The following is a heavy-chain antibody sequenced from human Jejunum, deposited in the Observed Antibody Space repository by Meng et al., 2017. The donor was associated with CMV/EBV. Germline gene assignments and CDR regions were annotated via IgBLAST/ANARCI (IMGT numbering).Heavy chain of an antibody. Sequence: TFSTYTMHWVRQAPGKGLEWVAVISYEDGSNDFYADSVKGRFTISRDNSKNTLYLQMNSLRPEDTAVYFCAREFSVGGRTPGMAVWGQGTTVTVSS. J-gene: IGHJ6*02. V-gene: IGHV3-30-3*01. CDR3: AREFSVGGRTPGMAV. CDR1: TFSTYT. CDR2: ISYEDGSND.